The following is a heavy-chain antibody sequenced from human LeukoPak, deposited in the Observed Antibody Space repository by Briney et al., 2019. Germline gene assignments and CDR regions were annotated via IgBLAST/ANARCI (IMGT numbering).Heavy chain of an antibody. J-gene: IGHJ4*02. D-gene: IGHD6-19*01. CDR3: ARVSYSSGWRPFDY. V-gene: IGHV1-2*06. CDR1: GYTFTGYY. Sequence: ASVKVSCKASGYTFTGYYMHWVRQAPGQGLEWMGRINPNSGGTNYAQKFQGRVTMTRDTSISTAYMELSRLRSDDTAVYYCARVSYSSGWRPFDYWGQGTLVIVSS. CDR2: INPNSGGT.